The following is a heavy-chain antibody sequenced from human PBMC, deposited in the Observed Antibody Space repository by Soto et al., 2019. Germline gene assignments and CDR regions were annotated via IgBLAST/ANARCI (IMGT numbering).Heavy chain of an antibody. CDR3: ARIFARIESWSSYYYYGMDV. J-gene: IGHJ6*02. CDR1: GGSFSGYY. V-gene: IGHV4-34*01. CDR2: INHSGST. D-gene: IGHD2-21*01. Sequence: QVQLQQWGAGLLKPSETLSLTCAVYGGSFSGYYWSWIRQPPGKGLEWIGEINHSGSTNYNPSLKSRVTISVDTSKNQFSLKLSSVTAADTAVYYCARIFARIESWSSYYYYGMDVWGQGTTVTVSS.